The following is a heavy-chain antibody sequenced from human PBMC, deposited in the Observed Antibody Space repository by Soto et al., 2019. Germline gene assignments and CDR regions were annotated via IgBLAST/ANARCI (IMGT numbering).Heavy chain of an antibody. J-gene: IGHJ4*02. CDR3: AKWDPGAVAGFDY. V-gene: IGHV3-30*18. D-gene: IGHD6-19*01. Sequence: GGSLRLSCAASGFTFSSYGMHWVRQAPGKGLEWVAVISYDGSNKYYADSVKGRFTISRDNSKNTLYLQMNSLRAEDTAVYYCAKWDPGAVAGFDYWGQGTLVTVSS. CDR2: ISYDGSNK. CDR1: GFTFSSYG.